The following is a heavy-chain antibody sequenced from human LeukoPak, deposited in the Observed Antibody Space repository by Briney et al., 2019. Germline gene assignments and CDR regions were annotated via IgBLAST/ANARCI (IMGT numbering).Heavy chain of an antibody. CDR2: ISSGGYTI. CDR1: GFTFSSYD. J-gene: IGHJ5*02. V-gene: IGHV3-48*03. D-gene: IGHD5-12*01. Sequence: GGSLRLSCAASGFTFSSYDMNWVRKAPGKGLEWVSSISSGGYTIYYADSVKGRFTISRDNAKNSLFLQMNSMRAEDTAVYYCARVRGYSGYVLGYWLDPWGQGTLVTVSP. CDR3: ARVRGYSGYVLGYWLDP.